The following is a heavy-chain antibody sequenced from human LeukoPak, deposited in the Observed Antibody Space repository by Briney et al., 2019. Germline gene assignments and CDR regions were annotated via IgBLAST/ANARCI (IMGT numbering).Heavy chain of an antibody. CDR1: GFTFSSYE. D-gene: IGHD2-8*01. J-gene: IGHJ4*02. CDR2: ISSSGSTI. Sequence: GGSLRLSCAASGFTFSSYEMNWVRPAPGEGLEWVSYISSSGSTIYYADSVKGRFTISRDNAKNSLYLQMNSLRAEYTAVYYCARNGADFDYWGQGTLVTVSS. V-gene: IGHV3-48*03. CDR3: ARNGADFDY.